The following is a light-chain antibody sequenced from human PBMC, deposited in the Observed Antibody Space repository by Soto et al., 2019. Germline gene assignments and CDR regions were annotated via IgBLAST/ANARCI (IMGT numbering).Light chain of an antibody. CDR3: SSYTPSITVV. CDR2: EVS. CDR1: SSDIGSYNR. Sequence: QSALTQPPSVSGSPGQSVTISCTGTSSDIGSYNRVSWYQQPPDTAPKLMIYEVSNRPSGVPDRFSGSKSGNTASLTISGLQADDEADYYCSSYTPSITVVFGGGTKLPVL. J-gene: IGLJ2*01. V-gene: IGLV2-18*02.